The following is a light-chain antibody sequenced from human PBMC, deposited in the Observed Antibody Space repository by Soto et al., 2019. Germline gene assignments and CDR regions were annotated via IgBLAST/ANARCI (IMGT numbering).Light chain of an antibody. V-gene: IGKV1-12*02. CDR2: AAS. CDR3: LSGHSRP. CDR1: QGLSSY. Sequence: DIQMTQSPSSVSASVGDRVTITCRASQGLSSYLAWYQQKPGKAPKLLIYAASNLQSGVPSRFSGSGSGTDFTLTISSLQPEDFATYFCLSGHSRPFGGGTKLEIK. J-gene: IGKJ4*01.